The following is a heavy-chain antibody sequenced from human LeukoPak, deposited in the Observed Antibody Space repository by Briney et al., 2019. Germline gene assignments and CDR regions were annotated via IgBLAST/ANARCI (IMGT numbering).Heavy chain of an antibody. CDR1: GGSISSSSYY. J-gene: IGHJ6*04. CDR2: IYYSGST. CDR3: ARDPYSGSPRLV. D-gene: IGHD1-26*01. Sequence: SETLSLTCTVSGGSISSSSYYWGWIRQPPGKGLEWIGSIYYSGSTYYNPSLKSRVTISVDTSKNQFSLKLSSVTAADTAVYYCARDPYSGSPRLVWGKGTTVTVSS. V-gene: IGHV4-39*07.